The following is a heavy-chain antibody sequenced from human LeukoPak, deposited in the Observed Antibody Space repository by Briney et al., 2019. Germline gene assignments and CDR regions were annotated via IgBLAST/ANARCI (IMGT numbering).Heavy chain of an antibody. CDR1: GFTSSSYA. J-gene: IGHJ4*02. V-gene: IGHV3-23*01. Sequence: GGSLRLSCAASGFTSSSYAMSWVRQAPGKGLEWVSTISGSSGSTYYADSVKGRFTISRDNSKNTLFLQMNSLRAEDTAIYYCAKYGPQDSGSSHFDYWGQGALVTVSS. D-gene: IGHD1-26*01. CDR2: ISGSSGST. CDR3: AKYGPQDSGSSHFDY.